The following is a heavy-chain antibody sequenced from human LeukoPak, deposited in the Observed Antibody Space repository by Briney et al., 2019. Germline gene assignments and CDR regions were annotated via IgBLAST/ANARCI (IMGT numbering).Heavy chain of an antibody. V-gene: IGHV3-74*01. CDR3: ARGGPYYYDSSGPTGDY. Sequence: GGSLRLSCAASGFTFSSYWMHWVRQAPGKGLVWVSRINSDGSSTSYADSVKGRFTISRDNAKNTLYLQMNSLRAEDTAVYYCARGGPYYYDSSGPTGDYWGQGTLVTVSS. CDR1: GFTFSSYW. CDR2: INSDGSST. D-gene: IGHD3-22*01. J-gene: IGHJ4*02.